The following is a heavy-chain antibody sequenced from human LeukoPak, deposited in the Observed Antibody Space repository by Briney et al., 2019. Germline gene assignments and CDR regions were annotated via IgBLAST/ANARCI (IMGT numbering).Heavy chain of an antibody. CDR2: INPSGGST. CDR3: ARDNKPPYYYYYYMDV. CDR1: GYTFTSYY. Sequence: ASVKVSCKASGYTFTSYYMHWVRQAPGQGLEWMGIINPSGGSTSYAQKFQGRVTMTRDMSTSTVYMELSSLRSEDTAVYYCARDNKPPYYYYYYMDVWGKGTTVTISS. V-gene: IGHV1-46*01. D-gene: IGHD1/OR15-1a*01. J-gene: IGHJ6*03.